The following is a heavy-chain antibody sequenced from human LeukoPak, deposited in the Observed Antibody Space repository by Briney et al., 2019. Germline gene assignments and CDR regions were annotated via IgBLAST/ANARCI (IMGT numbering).Heavy chain of an antibody. Sequence: SETLSLTCTVSGYSIRIGYYWGWIRQPPGKGLEWIGSIYHSGSTNYNPSLKSRVTISVDTSKNQFSLKLSSVTAADTAVYFCARGPYSYDSSGAFDIWGQGTMVTVSS. J-gene: IGHJ3*02. D-gene: IGHD3-22*01. CDR2: IYHSGST. CDR3: ARGPYSYDSSGAFDI. CDR1: GYSIRIGYY. V-gene: IGHV4-38-2*02.